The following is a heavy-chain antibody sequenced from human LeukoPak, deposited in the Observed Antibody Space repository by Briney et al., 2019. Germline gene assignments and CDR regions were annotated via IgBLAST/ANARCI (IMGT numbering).Heavy chain of an antibody. D-gene: IGHD3-22*01. J-gene: IGHJ3*02. CDR3: ARDGGYYYGDAFDS. CDR2: IDYSGST. CDR1: GGSISTYY. Sequence: SETLSLTCSVSGGSISTYYWNWIRQPPGKGREWIGNIDYSGSTNYNPSLKSRVIISVDWSKNEFSLKLTSVTAADTAVYFCARDGGYYYGDAFDSWGQGTTVTVSS. V-gene: IGHV4-59*01.